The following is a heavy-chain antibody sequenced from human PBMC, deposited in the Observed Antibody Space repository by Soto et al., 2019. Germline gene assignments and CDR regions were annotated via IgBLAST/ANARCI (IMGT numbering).Heavy chain of an antibody. Sequence: QVQLVQSGAEMKQPGDSVKVSCKASGYTFTDHYMHWVRQAPGQGLEWMGWINSKNGDTRYARDFQGSVNMTRDTSMNTAYMQLRSLTSDDSAIYYCARGTGTSWFDVWGQGTLVTVSS. CDR3: ARGTGTSWFDV. V-gene: IGHV1-2*02. CDR1: GYTFTDHY. D-gene: IGHD1-1*01. J-gene: IGHJ5*02. CDR2: INSKNGDT.